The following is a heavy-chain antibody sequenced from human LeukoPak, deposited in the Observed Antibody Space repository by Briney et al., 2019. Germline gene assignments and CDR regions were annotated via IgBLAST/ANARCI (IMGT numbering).Heavy chain of an antibody. D-gene: IGHD3-3*01. V-gene: IGHV3-66*02. CDR2: IYSGGST. Sequence: GGSLRLSCAASGFTVSSNYMSWVRQAPGKGLEWVSVIYSGGSTYYADSVKGRFTISRDNSKNTLYLQMNSLRAEDTAVYYCARGARGYYDFWSGYYTAEYFQHWGQGTLVTVSS. J-gene: IGHJ1*01. CDR1: GFTVSSNY. CDR3: ARGARGYYDFWSGYYTAEYFQH.